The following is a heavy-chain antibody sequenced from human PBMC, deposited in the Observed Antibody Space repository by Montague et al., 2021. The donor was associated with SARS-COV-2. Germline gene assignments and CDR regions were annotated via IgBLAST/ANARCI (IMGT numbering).Heavy chain of an antibody. CDR2: ISRDGRSI. Sequence: SLRLSCAVSGFTFDDYAMHWVRQGPGKGLEWVSFISRDGRSIFYADSVKGRFTISRDNNKNSLYLQMNSLKADDSALYYCVKDTPSYGDYDMEFDCWGQGTVVTVSS. CDR3: VKDTPSYGDYDMEFDC. J-gene: IGHJ4*02. CDR1: GFTFDDYA. V-gene: IGHV3-43*02. D-gene: IGHD4-17*01.